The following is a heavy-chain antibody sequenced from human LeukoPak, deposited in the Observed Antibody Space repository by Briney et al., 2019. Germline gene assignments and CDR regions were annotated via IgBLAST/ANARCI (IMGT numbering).Heavy chain of an antibody. CDR3: TTLLSYGSALEDVFFDY. CDR2: IKSKTDGGTT. D-gene: IGHD3-10*01. CDR1: GFTFSSYA. Sequence: GGSLRLSCAASGFTFSSYAMSWVRQAPGKGLEWVGRIKSKTDGGTTDYAVPVKGRFTISRDDSKNTLYLQMNSLKTEDTAVYYCTTLLSYGSALEDVFFDYWGQGTLVTVSS. V-gene: IGHV3-15*01. J-gene: IGHJ4*02.